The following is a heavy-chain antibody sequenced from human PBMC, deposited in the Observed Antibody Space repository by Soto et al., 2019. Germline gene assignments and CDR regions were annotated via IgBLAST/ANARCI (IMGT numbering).Heavy chain of an antibody. CDR2: ISYDGSET. V-gene: IGHV3-30-3*01. CDR1: GFAFSTYA. Sequence: GGSLRLSCVASGFAFSTYAMQWVRQTPGKGLDWVALISYDGSETDYADSVQGRFTISRDNSKNTLFLQMNSLRAEDTALYYCARPAVAFYDYGMDVWGQGTTVTVSS. D-gene: IGHD6-19*01. CDR3: ARPAVAFYDYGMDV. J-gene: IGHJ6*02.